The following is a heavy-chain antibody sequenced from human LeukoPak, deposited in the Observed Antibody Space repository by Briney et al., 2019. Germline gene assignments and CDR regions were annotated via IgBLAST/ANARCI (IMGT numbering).Heavy chain of an antibody. CDR3: AWGGYNGLDRGSYYFDY. CDR1: GGSISSGGYY. Sequence: SQTLSLTCTVSGGSISSGGYYWSWIRQHPGKGLEWIGYIYYSGSTYYNPSLKSRVTISVDTSKNQFSLKLSSVTAADTAVYYCAWGGYNGLDRGSYYFDYWGQGTLVTVSS. D-gene: IGHD5-24*01. V-gene: IGHV4-30-4*08. CDR2: IYYSGST. J-gene: IGHJ4*02.